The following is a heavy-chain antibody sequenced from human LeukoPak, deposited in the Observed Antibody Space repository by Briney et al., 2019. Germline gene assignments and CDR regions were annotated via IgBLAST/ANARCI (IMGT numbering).Heavy chain of an antibody. J-gene: IGHJ3*02. Sequence: GGSLRLSCAASGFTVSSNYMSWVRQAPGKGLEWVSAISGSGGSTYYADSVKGRFTISRDNSKNTLYLQMNSLRAEDTAVYYCARVSSSGYYYIGAFDIWGQGTMVTVSS. D-gene: IGHD3-22*01. CDR3: ARVSSSGYYYIGAFDI. CDR1: GFTVSSNY. CDR2: ISGSGGST. V-gene: IGHV3-23*01.